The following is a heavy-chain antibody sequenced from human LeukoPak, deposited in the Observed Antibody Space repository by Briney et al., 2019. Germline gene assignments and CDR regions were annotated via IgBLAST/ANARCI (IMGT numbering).Heavy chain of an antibody. CDR2: ISPSGDIT. CDR1: GFTFSKHG. V-gene: IGHV3-23*01. J-gene: IGHJ4*02. D-gene: IGHD6-13*01. CDR3: AKDDPRSAALDY. Sequence: GGSLRLSCAASGFTFSKHGMNWVRQAPGKGLEWVSGISPSGDITYYADSVKGRFTISRDNSKNTLYLEVISLTAEDTAVYYCAKDDPRSAALDYWGQGTLVTVSS.